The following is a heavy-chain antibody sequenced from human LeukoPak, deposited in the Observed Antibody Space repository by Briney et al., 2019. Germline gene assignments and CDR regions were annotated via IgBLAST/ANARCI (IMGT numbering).Heavy chain of an antibody. D-gene: IGHD5-18*01. Sequence: GGSLRLSCAASGFTFSNAWMSWVRQAPGKGREWVGRIKSKADGGTTDYAAAVKGTFTISRDDSKNTLYLQMNSLKTEDTAVYYCTTSTAGKAAMVNYYYYGMDVWGKGTTVTVSS. CDR2: IKSKADGGTT. J-gene: IGHJ6*04. CDR3: TTSTAGKAAMVNYYYYGMDV. CDR1: GFTFSNAW. V-gene: IGHV3-15*01.